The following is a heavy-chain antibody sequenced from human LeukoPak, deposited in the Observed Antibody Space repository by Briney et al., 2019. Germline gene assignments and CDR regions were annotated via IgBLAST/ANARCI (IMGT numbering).Heavy chain of an antibody. J-gene: IGHJ3*02. CDR1: GGSISSYY. D-gene: IGHD3-22*01. Sequence: TSETLSLTCTVSGGSISSYYWSWIRQPAGKGLEWIGRIYTSGSTNYNPSLKSRVTMSVDTSKNQFSLKLSSVTAADTAVYYCARDSSGYSYHDAFDIWGQGTMVTVSS. CDR2: IYTSGST. CDR3: ARDSSGYSYHDAFDI. V-gene: IGHV4-4*07.